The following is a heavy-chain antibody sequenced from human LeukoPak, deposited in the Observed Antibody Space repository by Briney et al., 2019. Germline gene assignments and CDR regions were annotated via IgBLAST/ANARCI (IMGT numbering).Heavy chain of an antibody. CDR3: ATDQRYAFDY. J-gene: IGHJ4*02. V-gene: IGHV3-48*02. CDR2: IRNSSEWANLA. CDR1: GFTFSSYS. D-gene: IGHD3-9*01. Sequence: GGSLRLSCAASGFTFSSYSMIWVREAPGEGVEGVSNIRNSSEWANLAFYAGYVKGRVTFPRDDAKNTLYLHMHNLRDDDTAVYYCATDQRYAFDYWGQGILVTVSS.